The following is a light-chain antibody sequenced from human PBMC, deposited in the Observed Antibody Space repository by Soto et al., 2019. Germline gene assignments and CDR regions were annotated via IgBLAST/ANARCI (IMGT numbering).Light chain of an antibody. J-gene: IGKJ4*01. CDR3: QQYNNFPSLT. CDR2: DAS. Sequence: EMVMTQSPATLSVSPGETATLSCRASQSVSSNLAWYQQKPGQAPRLLIYDASTRATGIPARFSGSGSGTEFSLTISSLQSEDFALYYCQQYNNFPSLTFGGGTKVEIK. V-gene: IGKV3-15*01. CDR1: QSVSSN.